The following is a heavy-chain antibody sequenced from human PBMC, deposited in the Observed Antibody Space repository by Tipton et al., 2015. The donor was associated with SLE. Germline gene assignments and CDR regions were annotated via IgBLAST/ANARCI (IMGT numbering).Heavy chain of an antibody. CDR1: GGSISSSSYY. Sequence: TLSLTCTVSGGSISSSSYYWGWIRQPPGKGLEWIGSIYYSGSTNYNPSLKSRVTLSVDTSKNQFSLKLSSVTAADTAVYYCARETGIAARGYGMDVWGQGTTVTVSS. D-gene: IGHD6-6*01. CDR2: IYYSGST. CDR3: ARETGIAARGYGMDV. J-gene: IGHJ6*02. V-gene: IGHV4-39*07.